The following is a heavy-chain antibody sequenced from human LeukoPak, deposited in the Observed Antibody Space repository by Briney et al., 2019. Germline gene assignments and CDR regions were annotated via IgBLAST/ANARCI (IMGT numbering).Heavy chain of an antibody. V-gene: IGHV3-30*03. CDR1: GFIFGSYG. CDR2: ISYDGSNE. D-gene: IGHD3-16*02. Sequence: GGSLRLSCAASGFIFGSYGMHWVRQAPGKGLEWVAVISYDGSNEYFADSVKGRFTVSRDNSKDTMYLQMNSLRPEDTAVYYCARSTFGGVIVIGDYWGQGTLVTVSS. CDR3: ARSTFGGVIVIGDY. J-gene: IGHJ4*02.